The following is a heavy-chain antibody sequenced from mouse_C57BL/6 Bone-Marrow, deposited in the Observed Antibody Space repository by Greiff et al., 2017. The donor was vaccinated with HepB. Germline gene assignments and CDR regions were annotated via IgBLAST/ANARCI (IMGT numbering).Heavy chain of an antibody. CDR2: IYPGDGDT. J-gene: IGHJ3*01. CDR1: GYAFSSYW. CDR3: ARWGWLLAFAY. V-gene: IGHV1-80*01. D-gene: IGHD2-3*01. Sequence: QVQLKQSGAELVKPGASVKISCKASGYAFSSYWMNWVKQRPGRGLEGIGQIYPGDGDTNYNGKFKGKATLTADKSSSTAYMQLSSLTSEDAAVYFCARWGWLLAFAYWGQGTLVTVSA.